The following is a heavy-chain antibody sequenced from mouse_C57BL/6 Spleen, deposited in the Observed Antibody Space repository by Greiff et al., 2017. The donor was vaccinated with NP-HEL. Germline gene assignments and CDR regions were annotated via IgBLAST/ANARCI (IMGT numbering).Heavy chain of an antibody. CDR2: IDPEDGDT. Sequence: VQLQQSGAELVGPGASVKLSCTASGFNIKDYYMHWVKQRPEQGLEWIGRIDPEDGDTEYTPKFQGKATMTADTSSNTAYLQLSSLTSEDTAVYYCTPFITTVVARDYWGQGTTLTVSS. D-gene: IGHD1-1*01. J-gene: IGHJ2*01. CDR1: GFNIKDYY. V-gene: IGHV14-1*01. CDR3: TPFITTVVARDY.